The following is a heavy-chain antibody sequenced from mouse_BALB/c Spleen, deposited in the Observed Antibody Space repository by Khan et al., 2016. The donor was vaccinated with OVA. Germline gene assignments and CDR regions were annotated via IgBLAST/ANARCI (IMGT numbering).Heavy chain of an antibody. V-gene: IGHV1-7*01. CDR3: ANRGSSSAWLTY. CDR1: GYTFTSYW. D-gene: IGHD1-1*01. J-gene: IGHJ3*01. Sequence: QVQLQQSGAELAKPGASVKMSCKASGYTFTSYWMHWVKQRPGQGLEWIGYINPSTGYTEYNQRFKAKATLTADKSSSTAYLQLSSLTSEESAVYYCANRGSSSAWLTYWGQGTLVTVSA. CDR2: INPSTGYT.